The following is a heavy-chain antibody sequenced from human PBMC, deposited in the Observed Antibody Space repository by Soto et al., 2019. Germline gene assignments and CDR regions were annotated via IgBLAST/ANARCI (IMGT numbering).Heavy chain of an antibody. V-gene: IGHV1-69*12. D-gene: IGHD6-13*01. J-gene: IGHJ6*02. CDR2: IIPIFGTA. Sequence: QVQLVQSGAEVKKPGSSVKVSCKASGGTFSSYAISWVRQAPGQGLEWMGGIIPIFGTANYEQKFQGRVTITADESTSPAYMELSSLRSEDTAVYYCARDLAAAGTDYYGMDVWGQGTTVTVSS. CDR1: GGTFSSYA. CDR3: ARDLAAAGTDYYGMDV.